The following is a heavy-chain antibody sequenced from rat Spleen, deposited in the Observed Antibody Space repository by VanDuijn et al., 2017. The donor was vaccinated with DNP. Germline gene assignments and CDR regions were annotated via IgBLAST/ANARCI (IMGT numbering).Heavy chain of an antibody. D-gene: IGHD1-7*01. Sequence: EVQLQESGSGLVKPPQSLSLTCSVTGYSITSNYWGCIRKFPRNKMEYIGHISYSSSTNYNPSLRSRISITRDTSTNHFFLHWNSVTTADTAPYYSARWTRYFDYWGQGVIVSVSS. CDR3: ARWTRYFDY. J-gene: IGHJ2*01. CDR1: GYSITSNY. CDR2: ISYSSST. V-gene: IGHV3-1*01.